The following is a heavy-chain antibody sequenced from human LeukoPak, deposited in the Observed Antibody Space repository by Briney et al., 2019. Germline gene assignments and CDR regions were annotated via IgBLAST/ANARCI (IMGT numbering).Heavy chain of an antibody. J-gene: IGHJ6*03. V-gene: IGHV4-39*07. CDR1: GGSISSSSYY. Sequence: YPSETLSLTCTVSGGSISSSSYYWGWIRQPPGKGLEWIGSIYYSGSTYYNPSLKSRVTISVDTSKNQFSLKLSSVTAADTAVYYCARVKVGARVPYYTDVWGKGTTVTVSS. CDR2: IYYSGST. CDR3: ARVKVGARVPYYTDV. D-gene: IGHD1-26*01.